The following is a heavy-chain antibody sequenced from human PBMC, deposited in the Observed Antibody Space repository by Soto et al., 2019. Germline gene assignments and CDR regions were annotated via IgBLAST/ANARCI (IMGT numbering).Heavy chain of an antibody. CDR2: ISAYNGNT. CDR1: GYTFTSYG. CDR3: ARAYYDFWSGYSIGAFDI. D-gene: IGHD3-3*01. J-gene: IGHJ3*02. Sequence: QVQLVQSGAEVKKPGASVKVSCEASGYTFTSYGISWVRQAPGQGLEWMGWISAYNGNTNYAQKLQGRVTMTTDTSTSTAYMELRSLRSDDTAVYYCARAYYDFWSGYSIGAFDIWGQGTMVTVSS. V-gene: IGHV1-18*01.